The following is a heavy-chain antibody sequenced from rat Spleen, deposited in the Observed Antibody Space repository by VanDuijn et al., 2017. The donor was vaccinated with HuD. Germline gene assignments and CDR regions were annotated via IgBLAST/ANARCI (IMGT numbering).Heavy chain of an antibody. V-gene: IGHV2-41*01. CDR3: ARDKGSLYVMDA. D-gene: IGHD5-1*01. J-gene: IGHJ4*01. CDR2: IWNTGGT. Sequence: QVQLKESGPGLVQPSQTLSLTCTVAGFSLPSYNVHWVRQPPGKGLEWMGVIWNTGGTRYNSALKSRLSISKDTSKSQVFLKMNSLQTEDTATYYCARDKGSLYVMDAWGQGASVTVSS. CDR1: GFSLPSYN.